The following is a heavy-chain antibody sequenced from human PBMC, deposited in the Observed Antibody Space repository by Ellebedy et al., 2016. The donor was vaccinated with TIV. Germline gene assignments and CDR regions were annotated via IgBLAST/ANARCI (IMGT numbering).Heavy chain of an antibody. CDR3: AKEISARSSNGWPLDS. Sequence: GESLKISCAASEITFRNYGMHWVRQAPGEELEWVAVIAFDGSIKHYADSVKGRFTVSRDNSKNILYLQMDSLRVEDTSVYYCAKEISARSSNGWPLDSWGQGTLVTVTS. V-gene: IGHV3-30*18. CDR1: EITFRNYG. D-gene: IGHD6-19*01. J-gene: IGHJ4*02. CDR2: IAFDGSIK.